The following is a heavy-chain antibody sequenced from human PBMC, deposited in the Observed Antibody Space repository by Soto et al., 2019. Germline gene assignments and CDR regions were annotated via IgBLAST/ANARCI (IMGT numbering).Heavy chain of an antibody. CDR2: IWYDGSNK. D-gene: IGHD5-18*01. V-gene: IGHV3-33*01. CDR3: ARDSPSRWIQLWSSYGMDV. CDR1: GFTFSSYG. J-gene: IGHJ6*02. Sequence: QVQLVESGGGVVQPGRSLRLSCAASGFTFSSYGMHWVRQAPGKGLEWVAVIWYDGSNKYYADSVKGRFTISRDNSKNTLYLQRNSLRAEDTAVYYCARDSPSRWIQLWSSYGMDVWGQGTTVTVSS.